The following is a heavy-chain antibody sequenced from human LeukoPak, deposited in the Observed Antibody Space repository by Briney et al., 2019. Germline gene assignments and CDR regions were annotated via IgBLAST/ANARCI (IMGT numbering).Heavy chain of an antibody. J-gene: IGHJ4*02. CDR2: INHSGST. V-gene: IGHV4-34*01. D-gene: IGHD2-2*01. CDR3: ARASVGCSSTSCYSTQFDY. Sequence: SETLSLTCAVYVGSLSGYYWSWIRQPPGKGLEWIGEINHSGSTNYNPSLKSRVTISVDTSKNQFSLKLSSVTAADTAAYYCARASVGCSSTSCYSTQFDYWGQGTLVTVSS. CDR1: VGSLSGYY.